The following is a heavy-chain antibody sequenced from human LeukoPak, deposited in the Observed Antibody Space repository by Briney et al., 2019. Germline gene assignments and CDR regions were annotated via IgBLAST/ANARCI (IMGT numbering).Heavy chain of an antibody. J-gene: IGHJ4*02. V-gene: IGHV3-66*01. CDR3: AKCRSETIAAASNY. Sequence: GGSLRLSYVDSALSVGSNFMSWVRQAPGKGLEWVSVIYTGGSAYFADSVKGRFTISRDYSDNTVFLQMNSLRVEDTAVYYCAKCRSETIAAASNYWGQGTLITVSS. CDR1: ALSVGSNF. CDR2: IYTGGSA. D-gene: IGHD6-13*01.